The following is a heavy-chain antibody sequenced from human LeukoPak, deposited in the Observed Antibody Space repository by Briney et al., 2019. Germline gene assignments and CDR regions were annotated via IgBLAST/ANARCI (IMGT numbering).Heavy chain of an antibody. CDR2: ISSSSSYI. CDR3: ASDSSSWRIPADY. V-gene: IGHV3-21*01. J-gene: IGHJ4*02. Sequence: GGSLRLCCAASGFTFSSYSMNWVRQAPGKGLEWVSSISSSSSYIYYADSVKGRFTISRDNAKNSLYLQMNSLRAEDTAVYYCASDSSSWRIPADYWGQGTLVTVSS. D-gene: IGHD6-13*01. CDR1: GFTFSSYS.